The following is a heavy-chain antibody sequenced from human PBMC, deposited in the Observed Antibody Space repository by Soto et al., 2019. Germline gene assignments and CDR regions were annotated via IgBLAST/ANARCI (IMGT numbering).Heavy chain of an antibody. D-gene: IGHD2-15*01. CDR1: GGTFSSYA. CDR3: ARARTSSCPVGCWFDP. J-gene: IGHJ5*02. Sequence: QVQLVQSGAEVKKPGSSVKVSCKASGGTFSSYAISWVRQAPGQGLEWMGGIIPIFGTGNYAQKFQGRVTFTADEATSTAYMELSSLRSEDTAVYYCARARTSSCPVGCWFDPWGQGTLVTVSS. CDR2: IIPIFGTG. V-gene: IGHV1-69*12.